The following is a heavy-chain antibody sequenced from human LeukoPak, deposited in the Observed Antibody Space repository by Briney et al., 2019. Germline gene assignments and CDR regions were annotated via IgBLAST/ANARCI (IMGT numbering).Heavy chain of an antibody. J-gene: IGHJ4*02. V-gene: IGHV3-30-3*01. CDR1: GFTFSSYA. CDR2: ISYDGSNK. CDR3: ARGFNDFWSGSQLEY. D-gene: IGHD3-3*01. Sequence: PGGSLRLSCAASGFTFSSYAMHWVRQAPGEGLEWVAVISYDGSNKYYADSVKGRFTISRDNSKSTLYLQMNSLRSEDTAVYYCARGFNDFWSGSQLEYWGQGALVTVSS.